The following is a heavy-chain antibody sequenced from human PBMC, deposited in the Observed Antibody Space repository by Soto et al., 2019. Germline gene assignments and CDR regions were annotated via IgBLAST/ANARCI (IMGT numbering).Heavy chain of an antibody. D-gene: IGHD6-19*01. V-gene: IGHV3-30-3*01. Sequence: PGGSLRLSCAASGFTFSSYAMHWVRQAPGKGLEWVAVISYDGSNKYYADSVKGRFTISRDNSKNTLYLQMNSLRAEDTAVYYCARGAGYSRGWYLYCFNYWGQGTLFPAS. CDR3: ARGAGYSRGWYLYCFNY. J-gene: IGHJ4*02. CDR2: ISYDGSNK. CDR1: GFTFSSYA.